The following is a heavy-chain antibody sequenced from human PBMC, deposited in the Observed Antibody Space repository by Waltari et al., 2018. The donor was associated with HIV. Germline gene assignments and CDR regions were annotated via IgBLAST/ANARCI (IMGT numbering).Heavy chain of an antibody. V-gene: IGHV1-2*06. D-gene: IGHD3-22*01. CDR1: GYTFTAYY. J-gene: IGHJ4*02. Sequence: QVQLVQSGAEVQKPGASVKVSCQASGYTFTAYYMHLVRQAPGQGLEWMGRINLNSGDTNYGQKFQGRVTMTRDTSISTAYMELSRLRSDDTAVYYCARDSYYYDSSGFFPDFWGQGTLVTVSS. CDR3: ARDSYYYDSSGFFPDF. CDR2: INLNSGDT.